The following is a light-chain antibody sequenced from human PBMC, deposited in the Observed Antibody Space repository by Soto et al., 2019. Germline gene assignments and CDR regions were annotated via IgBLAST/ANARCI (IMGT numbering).Light chain of an antibody. Sequence: IVLTQSPGTLSLSPGERATLSCWASQSVRSRYLAWYQQKPGQPPRLLIYGASSRATGIPDRFSGSGSGTDFILNISRLEPEDFAVYYCQQYGTSPGSFGQGTKVEIK. CDR1: QSVRSRY. V-gene: IGKV3-20*01. CDR3: QQYGTSPGS. J-gene: IGKJ1*01. CDR2: GAS.